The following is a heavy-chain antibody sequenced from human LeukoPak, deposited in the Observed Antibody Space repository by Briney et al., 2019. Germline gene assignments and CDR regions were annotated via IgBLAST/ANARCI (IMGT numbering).Heavy chain of an antibody. Sequence: GGSLRLSCAASGFTFSSYAMSWVRQAPGKGLEWVSTISGTGGSTYYADSVKGQFTISRDNSKNTLYLQMNSLRAEDTAVYYCAKGGIVVVVAANPPAYWGQGTLVTVSS. CDR3: AKGGIVVVVAANPPAY. D-gene: IGHD2-15*01. J-gene: IGHJ4*02. CDR1: GFTFSSYA. V-gene: IGHV3-23*01. CDR2: ISGTGGST.